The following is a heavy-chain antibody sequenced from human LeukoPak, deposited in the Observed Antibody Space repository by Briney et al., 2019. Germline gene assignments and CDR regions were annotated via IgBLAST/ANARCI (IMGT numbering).Heavy chain of an antibody. Sequence: SETLSLTCAVYGESFSGYYWSWIRQPPGKGLEWIGEINQSGSTNYNSSLKGRVTISVDSSKNQFSLRLSSVTAADTAVYYCASATSVYYYYHGMDVWGQGTLVTVSS. V-gene: IGHV4-34*01. J-gene: IGHJ6*02. CDR3: ASATSVYYYYHGMDV. CDR2: INQSGST. CDR1: GESFSGYY.